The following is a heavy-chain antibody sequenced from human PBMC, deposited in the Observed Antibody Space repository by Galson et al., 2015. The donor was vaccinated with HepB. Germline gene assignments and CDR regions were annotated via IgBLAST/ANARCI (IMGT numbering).Heavy chain of an antibody. J-gene: IGHJ6*02. CDR3: ARRYYDILTGYYNRAYYYGMDV. D-gene: IGHD3-9*01. V-gene: IGHV1-69*13. CDR2: IIPIFGTA. CDR1: GGTFSSYA. Sequence: SVKVSCKASGGTFSSYAISWVRQAPGQGLEWMGGIIPIFGTANYAQKFQGRVTITADESTSTAYMELSSLRSEDTAVYYCARRYYDILTGYYNRAYYYGMDVWGQGTTVTVSS.